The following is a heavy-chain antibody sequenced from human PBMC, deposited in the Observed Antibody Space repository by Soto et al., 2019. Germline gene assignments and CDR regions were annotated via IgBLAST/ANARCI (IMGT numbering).Heavy chain of an antibody. CDR3: ATGGNGVNDAFDI. CDR2: ISAYNGNT. J-gene: IGHJ3*02. CDR1: GYTFTSYG. D-gene: IGHD2-8*01. Sequence: ASVKVSCKVSGYTFTSYGISWVRQAPGQGLEWMGWISAYNGNTNYAQKFQDRVTITTDTSMSTAYMELSSLRSEDTAMYYCATGGNGVNDAFDIWGQGTMVTVSS. V-gene: IGHV1-18*01.